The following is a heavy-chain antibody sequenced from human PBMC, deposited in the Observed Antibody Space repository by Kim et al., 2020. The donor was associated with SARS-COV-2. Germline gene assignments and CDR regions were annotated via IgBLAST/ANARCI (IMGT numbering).Heavy chain of an antibody. CDR3: ARHQDIVVVVAAFFDY. V-gene: IGHV4-39*01. CDR2: IYYSGST. CDR1: GGSISSSSYY. J-gene: IGHJ4*02. D-gene: IGHD2-15*01. Sequence: SETLSLTCTVSGGSISSSSYYWGWIRQPPGKGLEWIGSIYYSGSTYYNPSLKSRVTISVDTSKNQFSLKLSSVTAADTAVYYCARHQDIVVVVAAFFDYWGQGTLVTVSS.